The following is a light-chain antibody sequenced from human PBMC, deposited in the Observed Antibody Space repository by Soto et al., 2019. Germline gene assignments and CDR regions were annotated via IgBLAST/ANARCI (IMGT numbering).Light chain of an antibody. CDR2: DVS. J-gene: IGKJ4*01. CDR3: HQFGSVPLT. Sequence: DIQMTQSPSSLSASIGDRVTITCQASQDIGISLNWYQQKSGKAPNLLIYDVSRLGAGVPSRFSGSSSRTNFRLTISGLQREDIATYYCHQFGSVPLTFGGGTKVEIK. V-gene: IGKV1-33*01. CDR1: QDIGIS.